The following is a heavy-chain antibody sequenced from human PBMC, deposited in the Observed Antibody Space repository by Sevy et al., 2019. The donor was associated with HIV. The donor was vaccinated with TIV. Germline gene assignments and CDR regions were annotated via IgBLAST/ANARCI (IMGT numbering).Heavy chain of an antibody. V-gene: IGHV3-11*01. CDR2: ISSSGSTI. J-gene: IGHJ6*02. CDR1: GFTFSDYY. Sequence: GGSLRLSCAASGFTFSDYYMSWIRQAPGKGLEWVSYISSSGSTIYYADSVKGRFTISRDNAKNSLYLQMNSLRAEDTAVYYCEREGVVVVTAMGYYGMDVWGQGTTVTVSS. D-gene: IGHD2-21*02. CDR3: EREGVVVVTAMGYYGMDV.